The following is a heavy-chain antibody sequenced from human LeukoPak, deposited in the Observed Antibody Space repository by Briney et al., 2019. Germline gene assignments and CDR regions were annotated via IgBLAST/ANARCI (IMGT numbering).Heavy chain of an antibody. CDR2: IYHSGST. CDR3: ARARTHPYYYYGMDV. Sequence: SETLSLTCAVYGGSFSGYSWSWIRQPPGKGLEWIGYIYHSGSTYYNPSLKSRVTISVDRSKNQFSLKLSSVTAADTAVYYCARARTHPYYYYGMDVWGQGTTVTVSS. V-gene: IGHV4-30-2*01. J-gene: IGHJ6*02. CDR1: GGSFSGYS.